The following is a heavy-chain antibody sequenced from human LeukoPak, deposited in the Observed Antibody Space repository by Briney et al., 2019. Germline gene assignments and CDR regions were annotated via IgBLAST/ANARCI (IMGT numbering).Heavy chain of an antibody. V-gene: IGHV3-74*01. CDR3: ARGDTVTQGY. CDR1: GFTFSSYW. D-gene: IGHD4-17*01. J-gene: IGHJ4*02. CDR2: INGDGSST. Sequence: GSLRLSCAASGFTFSSYWMHWVRQAPGKGLVWVSRINGDGSSTNYADSVKGRFTISRDNAKNTLYLQMNSLRAEDTGVYYCARGDTVTQGYWGQGTLVTVSS.